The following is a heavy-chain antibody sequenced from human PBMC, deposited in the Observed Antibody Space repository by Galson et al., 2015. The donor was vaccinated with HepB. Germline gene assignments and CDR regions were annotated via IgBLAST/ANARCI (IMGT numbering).Heavy chain of an antibody. J-gene: IGHJ6*02. CDR2: ISSSSSYI. D-gene: IGHD3-3*01. CDR3: ARMGPTYYDFWSGYYAPRDYYYGIDV. Sequence: SLRLSCAASGFTFSSYSMNWVRQAPGKGLEWVSSISSSSSYIYYADSVKGRFTISRDNAKNSLYLQMNSLRAEDTAVYYCARMGPTYYDFWSGYYAPRDYYYGIDVWGQGTTVTVSS. V-gene: IGHV3-21*01. CDR1: GFTFSSYS.